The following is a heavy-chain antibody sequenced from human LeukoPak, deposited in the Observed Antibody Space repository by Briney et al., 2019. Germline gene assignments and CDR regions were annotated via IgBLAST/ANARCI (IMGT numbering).Heavy chain of an antibody. Sequence: GGSLRLSCTASGFTSSSYLMSWVRQAPGKGLEWVSTISGSGSRTYYADSVKGRFTISRDNSENTLYLQLNSLRAEDTALYYCAKTYADATFDYWGQGNLVTVSS. CDR2: ISGSGSRT. D-gene: IGHD4-17*01. V-gene: IGHV3-23*01. CDR1: GFTSSSYL. J-gene: IGHJ4*02. CDR3: AKTYADATFDY.